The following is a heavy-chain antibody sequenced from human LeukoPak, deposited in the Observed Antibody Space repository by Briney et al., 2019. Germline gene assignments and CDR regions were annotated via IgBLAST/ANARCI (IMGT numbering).Heavy chain of an antibody. CDR1: GDTVTAYV. CDR2: INPNGGAT. Sequence: GASVQVSYKASGDTVTAYVMHGGRRAPGQGLEWMGWINPNGGATKYARKFQGRVNMTRDTSISTAYMELSRLRHDDTAVYSCARGQLTADLDYWGQGTLVTVYS. D-gene: IGHD1-14*01. CDR3: ARGQLTADLDY. J-gene: IGHJ4*02. V-gene: IGHV1-2*02.